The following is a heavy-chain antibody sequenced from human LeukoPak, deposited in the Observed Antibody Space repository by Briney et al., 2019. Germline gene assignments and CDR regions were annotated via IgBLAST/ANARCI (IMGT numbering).Heavy chain of an antibody. CDR3: ARDRYYGQEFEY. CDR2: VIPIFGTA. J-gene: IGHJ4*02. CDR1: GGTFRSYA. V-gene: IGHV1-69*13. Sequence: SVKVSCKASGGTFRSYAISWVRQALGQGLEWMGGVIPIFGTANYAQKFQGRVTITADESTSTAYMELSSLRSEDTAVYYCARDRYYGQEFEYWGQGTLVTVSS. D-gene: IGHD2/OR15-2a*01.